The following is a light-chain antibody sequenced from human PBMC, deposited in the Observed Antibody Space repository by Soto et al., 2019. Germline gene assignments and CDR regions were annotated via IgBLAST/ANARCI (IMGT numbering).Light chain of an antibody. CDR3: ATWDDSLKGV. Sequence: QSVLTQPPSASGTPGQRVTISCSGSSSNIASNAVNWFQQVPGTAPKLLIYTNEQRPSGVPDRFSGSKSGTSASLAISGLQSEDEADYYCATWDDSLKGVFGGGTKLTVL. J-gene: IGLJ3*02. V-gene: IGLV1-44*01. CDR1: SSNIASNA. CDR2: TNE.